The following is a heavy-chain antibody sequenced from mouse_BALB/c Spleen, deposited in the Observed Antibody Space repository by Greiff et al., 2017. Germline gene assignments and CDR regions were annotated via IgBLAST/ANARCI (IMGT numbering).Heavy chain of an antibody. D-gene: IGHD1-2*01. CDR3: TRDGGLRLYFDY. J-gene: IGHJ2*01. Sequence: VQLQQSGAELVKPGASVKLSCKASGYTFTSYYMYWVKQRPGQGLEWIGEINPSNGGTNFNEKFKSKVTLTVDKSSSTAYMQLSSLTSEDSAVYYCTRDGGLRLYFDYWGQGTTLTVSS. CDR2: INPSNGGT. V-gene: IGHV1S81*02. CDR1: GYTFTSYY.